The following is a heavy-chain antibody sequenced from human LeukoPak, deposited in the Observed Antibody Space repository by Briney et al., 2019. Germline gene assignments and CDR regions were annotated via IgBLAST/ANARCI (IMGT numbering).Heavy chain of an antibody. CDR2: VYDSGST. CDR3: AAFRQWLVILDY. V-gene: IGHV4-59*08. D-gene: IGHD6-19*01. J-gene: IGHJ4*02. CDR1: GGSVSSYY. Sequence: PSETLSLTCTVSGGSVSSYYWSWIRQPPGKGLEWIGYVYDSGSTNYNPSLKSRVSISVDTSKNQFSLNLSSVTAADTAVYYCAAFRQWLVILDYWGQGPLVTVSS.